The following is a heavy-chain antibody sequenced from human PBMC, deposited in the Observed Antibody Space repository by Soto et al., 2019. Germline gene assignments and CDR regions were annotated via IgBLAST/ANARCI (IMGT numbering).Heavy chain of an antibody. CDR2: IYYSGST. D-gene: IGHD5-12*01. CDR1: GGSISSYY. Sequence: SETLSLTCTVSGGSISSYYWSWIRQPPGKGLEWIGYIYYSGSTNYNPSLKSRVTISVDTSKNQFSLKLSSVTAADTAVYYCARGTAYGGYLSYYYYYGMDVWGQGTTVTVSS. J-gene: IGHJ6*02. CDR3: ARGTAYGGYLSYYYYYGMDV. V-gene: IGHV4-59*01.